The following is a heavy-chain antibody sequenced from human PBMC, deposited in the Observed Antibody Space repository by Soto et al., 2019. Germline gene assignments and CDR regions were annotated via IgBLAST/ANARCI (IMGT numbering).Heavy chain of an antibody. CDR2: IYYSGST. J-gene: IGHJ4*02. Sequence: SETLSLTCTVSCCSISSYYWSWIRQPPGKGLEWIGYIYYSGSTNYNPSLKSRVTISVDTSKNQFSLKLSSVTAADTAVYYCARHHDSWGQGTLVTIS. CDR1: CCSISSYY. CDR3: ARHHDS. V-gene: IGHV4-59*08.